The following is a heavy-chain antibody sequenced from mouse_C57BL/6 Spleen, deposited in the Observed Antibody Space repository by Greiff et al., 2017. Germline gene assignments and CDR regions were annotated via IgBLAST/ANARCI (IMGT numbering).Heavy chain of an antibody. D-gene: IGHD4-1*02. Sequence: EVKLEESGGGLVQPGGSMKLSCVASGFTFSNYWMNWVRQSPEKGLEWVAQIRLKSDNYATHYAESVKGRFTISRDDSKSSVYLQMNNLRAEDTGIYYCTDQLGRGYFDVWGTGTTVTVSS. CDR2: IRLKSDNYAT. CDR1: GFTFSNYW. J-gene: IGHJ1*03. CDR3: TDQLGRGYFDV. V-gene: IGHV6-3*01.